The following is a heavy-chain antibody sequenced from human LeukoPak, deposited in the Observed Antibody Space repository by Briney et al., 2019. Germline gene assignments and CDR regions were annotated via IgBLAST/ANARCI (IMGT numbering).Heavy chain of an antibody. CDR1: GYSFSSYY. D-gene: IGHD1-26*01. J-gene: IGHJ4*02. CDR2: INAGNGNT. V-gene: IGHV1-3*01. CDR3: ARDRGGSYRFDY. Sequence: ASVKVSCKASGYSFSSYYMHWVRQAPGQRLEWMGWINAGNGNTKYSQKFQGRVTITRDTSASTAYMELSSLRSEDTAVYYCARDRGGSYRFDYWGQGTLVTVSS.